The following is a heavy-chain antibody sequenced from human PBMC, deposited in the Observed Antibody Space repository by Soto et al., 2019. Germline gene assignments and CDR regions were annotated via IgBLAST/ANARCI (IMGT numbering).Heavy chain of an antibody. CDR3: ARGSSESPRRWFDP. D-gene: IGHD2-2*01. CDR1: GGSISSYY. CDR2: IYYSGST. Sequence: PSETLSLTCTVSGGSISSYYWSWIRQPPGKGLEWIGYIYYSGSTKYNPSLKSRVTISVDTSKNQFSLKLNSVSAADTAVYYCARGSSESPRRWFDPWGKGTLVTVSS. V-gene: IGHV4-59*01. J-gene: IGHJ5*02.